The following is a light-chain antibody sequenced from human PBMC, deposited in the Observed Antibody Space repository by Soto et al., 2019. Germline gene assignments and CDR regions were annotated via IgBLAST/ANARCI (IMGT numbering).Light chain of an antibody. CDR2: GAS. Sequence: EVFLTQSPVTLSLSPGERATLSCRASQSFRGLLAWYQQKPGQAPRVLIYGASRGATGIPDRFSGSGSGTDFTLTISRLEPEDFAVYYCQQYDSSPLTFGGGTKVDIK. CDR3: QQYDSSPLT. J-gene: IGKJ4*01. CDR1: QSFRGL. V-gene: IGKV3-20*01.